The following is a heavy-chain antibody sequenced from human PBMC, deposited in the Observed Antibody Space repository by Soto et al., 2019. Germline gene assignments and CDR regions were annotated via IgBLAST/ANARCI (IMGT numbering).Heavy chain of an antibody. CDR3: ARDLGGAAPVDY. D-gene: IGHD6-6*01. CDR2: LVPFFGKS. V-gene: IGHV1-69*01. CDR1: GDTFIISA. J-gene: IGHJ4*02. Sequence: QVQLAQSGAEVRKPGSSVKVSCKASGDTFIISAITWVRQAPGQGLEWVGGLVPFFGKSKYGPKFEGRVTFNADESTRTAYIELSHLKSDDTAVYYCARDLGGAAPVDYWGQGTLVTVSS.